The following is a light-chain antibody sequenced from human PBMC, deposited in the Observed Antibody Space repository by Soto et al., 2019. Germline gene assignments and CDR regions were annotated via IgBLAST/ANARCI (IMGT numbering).Light chain of an antibody. CDR2: AAS. Sequence: DIQMTQSPSSLSASVGDRVTITCRASQDINNYLAWYQQKPGQAPQIIIYAASTSQSTVQFITPSRFRASGSGTDFTLTIRRLQPEDVASYYCQNYRSAPFTFGPGTTVDI. CDR1: QDINNY. V-gene: IGKV1-27*01. CDR3: QNYRSAPFT. J-gene: IGKJ3*01.